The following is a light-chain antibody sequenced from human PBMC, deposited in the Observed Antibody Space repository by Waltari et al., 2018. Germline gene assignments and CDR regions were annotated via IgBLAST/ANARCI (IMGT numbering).Light chain of an antibody. J-gene: IGLJ3*02. CDR3: GSYAGKSTYWV. Sequence: QSALTQPRSVSGSPGQSVTIPCTGTSSDVGGSKYVSWYQQHPGKAPPLIIYDATKWPSGVPDRFSGSKSGNTASLTISGLQAEDEAYYYCGSYAGKSTYWVFGGGTKLTVL. V-gene: IGLV2-11*01. CDR2: DAT. CDR1: SSDVGGSKY.